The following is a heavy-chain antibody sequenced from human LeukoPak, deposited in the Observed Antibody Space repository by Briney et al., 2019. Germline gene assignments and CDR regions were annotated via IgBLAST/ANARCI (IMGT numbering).Heavy chain of an antibody. V-gene: IGHV1-2*02. D-gene: IGHD3-22*01. CDR3: ARENYYDSSGYFGYYYYYMDV. Sequence: GASVKASCKASGYTFTGYYMHWVRQAPGQGLEWMGWINPNSGGTNYAQKFQGRVTMTRDTSISTAYMELSRLRSDDTAVYYCARENYYDSSGYFGYYYYYMDVWGKGTTVTVSS. J-gene: IGHJ6*03. CDR2: INPNSGGT. CDR1: GYTFTGYY.